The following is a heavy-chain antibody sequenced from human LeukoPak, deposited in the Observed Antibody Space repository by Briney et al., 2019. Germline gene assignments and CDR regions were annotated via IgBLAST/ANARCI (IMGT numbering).Heavy chain of an antibody. Sequence: PSETLSLTCTGSGGSISSSSYFWGWLRQPPGKGGEWIGSIFYSGNTDYNPSLKSRVTMSVDTTKTPFSLKLNSVTAADTAVYFCVRDYYYDSSGYYRDQYNWFDPWGQGILVTVSS. CDR3: VRDYYYDSSGYYRDQYNWFDP. D-gene: IGHD3-22*01. CDR2: IFYSGNT. V-gene: IGHV4-39*07. J-gene: IGHJ5*02. CDR1: GGSISSSSYF.